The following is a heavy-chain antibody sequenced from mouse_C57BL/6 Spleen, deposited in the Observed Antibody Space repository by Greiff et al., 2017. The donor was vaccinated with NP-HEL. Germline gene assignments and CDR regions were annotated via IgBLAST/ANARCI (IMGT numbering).Heavy chain of an antibody. CDR1: GYTFTSYW. CDR3: ARRNYGNAMDY. V-gene: IGHV1-55*01. J-gene: IGHJ4*01. CDR2: IYPGSGST. D-gene: IGHD1-1*01. Sequence: QVQLKQPGAELVKPGASVKMSCKASGYTFTSYWITWVKQRPGQGLEWIGDIYPGSGSTNYNEKFKSKATLTVDTSSSTAYMQLSSLTSEDSAVYYCARRNYGNAMDYWGQGTSVTVSS.